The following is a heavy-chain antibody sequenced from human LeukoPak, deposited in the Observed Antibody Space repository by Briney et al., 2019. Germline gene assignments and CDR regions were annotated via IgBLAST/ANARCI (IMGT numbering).Heavy chain of an antibody. CDR1: GFTFSSYG. D-gene: IGHD3-10*01. CDR2: IWYDGSNK. Sequence: GGSLRLSCAASGFTFSSYGMLWVRQAPGKGLEWVAVIWYDGSNKYYADSVKGRFTISRDNSKNTLYLQMNSLRAEDTAVYYCARDEGYYGSGSYYPNYWGQGTLVTVSS. V-gene: IGHV3-33*01. J-gene: IGHJ4*02. CDR3: ARDEGYYGSGSYYPNY.